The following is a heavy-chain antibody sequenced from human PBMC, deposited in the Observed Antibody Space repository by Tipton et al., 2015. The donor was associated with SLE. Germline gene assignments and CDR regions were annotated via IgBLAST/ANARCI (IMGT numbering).Heavy chain of an antibody. Sequence: TLSLTCTVSGASMTGYYWSWIRQPPGKGLEWIGYIYYSGSTNYNPSLKSRVTISVDTSKNQFSLKLSSVTAADTAVYYCARVPAVYYYYMDVWGKGTTVTVSS. CDR3: ARVPAVYYYYMDV. CDR2: IYYSGST. D-gene: IGHD2-2*01. V-gene: IGHV4-59*01. CDR1: GASMTGYY. J-gene: IGHJ6*03.